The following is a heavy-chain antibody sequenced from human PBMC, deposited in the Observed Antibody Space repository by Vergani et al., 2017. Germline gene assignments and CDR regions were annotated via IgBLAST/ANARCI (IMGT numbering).Heavy chain of an antibody. CDR2: IYSGGST. CDR3: ARGGRNDFWSGYYDY. Sequence: EVQLVETGGGLIQPGGSLRLSCAASGFTVSSNYMSWVRQAPGKGLEWVSVIYSGGSTYYADSVKGRFTISRDNSKTTLYLQMNSLRAEDTAVYYCARGGRNDFWSGYYDYWGQGTLVTVSS. V-gene: IGHV3-53*02. J-gene: IGHJ4*02. D-gene: IGHD3-3*01. CDR1: GFTVSSNY.